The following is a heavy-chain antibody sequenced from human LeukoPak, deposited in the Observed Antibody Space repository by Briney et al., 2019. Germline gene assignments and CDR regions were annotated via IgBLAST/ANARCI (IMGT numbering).Heavy chain of an antibody. CDR2: ISAYSGNT. CDR3: ARVTYYYDSSDPAWFDP. J-gene: IGHJ5*02. V-gene: IGHV1-18*01. CDR1: GYTFTSYG. Sequence: ASVKVSCKASGYTFTSYGISWVRQAPGQGLEWMGWISAYSGNTNYAQKLQGRVTMTTDTSTSTAYMELRSLRSDDTAVYYCARVTYYYDSSDPAWFDPWGQGTLVTVSS. D-gene: IGHD3-22*01.